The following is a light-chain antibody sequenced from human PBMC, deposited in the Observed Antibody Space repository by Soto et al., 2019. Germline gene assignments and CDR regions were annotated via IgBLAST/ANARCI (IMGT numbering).Light chain of an antibody. CDR1: ETIRGL. Sequence: TQSPASLSASVGDRVSITCRASETIRGLLAWYQQRPGQPPRLLLYGASKRAAGTPDRFRGAGSGTDFTLIISRLEPEDSAIYHCQLYGSYMFTFGQGTKVDIK. CDR2: GAS. CDR3: QLYGSYMFT. V-gene: IGKV3-20*01. J-gene: IGKJ2*01.